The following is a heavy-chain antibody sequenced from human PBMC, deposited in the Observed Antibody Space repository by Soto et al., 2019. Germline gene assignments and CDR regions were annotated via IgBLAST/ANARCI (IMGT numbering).Heavy chain of an antibody. CDR3: VRDXGDLVVVTSRSGHGFDP. CDR1: GFNFSHHG. D-gene: IGHD2-21*02. J-gene: IGHJ5*02. V-gene: IGHV3-30*03. Sequence: PGGSLRLSCVASGFNFSHHGMHWVRQAPGKGLEWVAGISYGGTYKHYGDSVKGRFAISRDNSMSTMSLQMNNLRLDDSALYYCVRDXGDLVVVTSRSGHGFDPWGRGTLVTVSS. CDR2: ISYGGTYK.